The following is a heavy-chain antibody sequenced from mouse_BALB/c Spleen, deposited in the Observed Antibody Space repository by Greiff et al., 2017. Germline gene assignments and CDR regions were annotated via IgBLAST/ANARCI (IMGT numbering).Heavy chain of an antibody. CDR2: IRSKSNNYAT. D-gene: IGHD1-2*01. CDR3: VRDVYYGYEGYFDY. CDR1: GFTFNTYA. V-gene: IGHV10-1*02. Sequence: EVQLVESGGGLVQPKGSLKLSCAASGFTFNTYAMNWVRQAPGKGLEWVARIRSKSNNYATYYADSVKDRFTISRDDSQSMLYLQMNNLKTEDTAMYYCVRDVYYGYEGYFDYWGQGTTLTVSS. J-gene: IGHJ2*01.